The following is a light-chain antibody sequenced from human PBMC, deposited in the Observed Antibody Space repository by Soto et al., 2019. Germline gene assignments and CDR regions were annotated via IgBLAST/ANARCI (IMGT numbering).Light chain of an antibody. CDR3: QQYNYLWT. J-gene: IGKJ1*01. V-gene: IGKV1-5*03. CDR2: KAS. Sequence: IQMTQSPSTLSASVGDTVTITCRASQSINSGLAWYQQKPGRAPKLLIYKASSLESGVPSRFSGSGYGTEFTLTISSLLPEDFATYYCQQYNYLWTFGQGTKVEIK. CDR1: QSINSG.